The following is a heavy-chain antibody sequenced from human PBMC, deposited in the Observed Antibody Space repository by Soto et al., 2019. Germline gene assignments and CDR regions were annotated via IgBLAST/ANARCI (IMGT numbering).Heavy chain of an antibody. V-gene: IGHV3-33*01. CDR3: ARPGGQWLDMGPNWFDP. J-gene: IGHJ5*02. CDR2: IWYDGSNK. D-gene: IGHD6-19*01. Sequence: PGGSLRLSCAASGFTFSSYGMHWVRQAPGKGLEWVAVIWYDGSNKYYADSVKGRFTISRDNSKNTLYLQMNSLRAEDTAVYYCARPGGQWLDMGPNWFDPWGQGTLVTVSS. CDR1: GFTFSSYG.